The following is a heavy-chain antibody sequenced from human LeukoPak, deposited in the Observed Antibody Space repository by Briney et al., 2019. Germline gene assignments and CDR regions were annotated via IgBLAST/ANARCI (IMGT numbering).Heavy chain of an antibody. CDR3: ARDGEVIIKSEYFQH. CDR1: GFTFSSYG. J-gene: IGHJ1*01. CDR2: IWYDGSNK. Sequence: PGGSLRLSCAASGFTFSSYGMHWVRQAPGKGLEWVAVIWYDGSNKYYADSVKGRFTISRDNAKNSLYLQMNSLRAEDTAVYYCARDGEVIIKSEYFQHWGQGTLVTVSS. V-gene: IGHV3-33*01. D-gene: IGHD3-10*01.